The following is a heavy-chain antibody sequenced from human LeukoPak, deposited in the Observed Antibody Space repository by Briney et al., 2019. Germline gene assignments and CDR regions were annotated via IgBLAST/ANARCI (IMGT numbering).Heavy chain of an antibody. CDR1: GFTFDDFP. Sequence: GGSLRLSCAASGFTFDDFPMHWVRQAPGKGLEWISLISGDGTAAYYADSFKGRFTISRDSSKNSLFLQMNSLRTDDTALYYCAKDYYWGQGTLVTVSS. V-gene: IGHV3-43*02. J-gene: IGHJ4*02. CDR3: AKDYY. CDR2: ISGDGTAA.